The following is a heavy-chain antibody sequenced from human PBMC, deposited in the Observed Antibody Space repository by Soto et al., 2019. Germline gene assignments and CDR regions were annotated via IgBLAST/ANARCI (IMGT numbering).Heavy chain of an antibody. CDR3: ARQKLWMATINNDAFDI. V-gene: IGHV5-51*01. Sequence: PGESLKISCKASGYAFSTYWIGWVRQMPGRGLEWMGFIYPGDSDTSYSPSFQGRVTISADKSTSTVYLQWSSLKASDTAMYYCARQKLWMATINNDAFDIWGQGTMVTVSS. CDR1: GYAFSTYW. D-gene: IGHD2-21*01. J-gene: IGHJ3*02. CDR2: IYPGDSDT.